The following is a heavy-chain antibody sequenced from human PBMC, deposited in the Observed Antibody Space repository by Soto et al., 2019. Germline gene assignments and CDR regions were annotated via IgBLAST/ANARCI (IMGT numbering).Heavy chain of an antibody. D-gene: IGHD3-3*02. CDR1: GYSFTAYY. Sequence: QVQLVQSGAEVKKSGASVKVSCKASGYSFTAYYIHWVRQAPGQGFEWMGEISPNSGGTKFAQKFQGRVTMTRDTSITTVYMDLSNLSPDDTAVYYCGKVRSGDVGIFYWGQGTLVTVSS. V-gene: IGHV1-2*02. CDR3: GKVRSGDVGIFY. CDR2: ISPNSGGT. J-gene: IGHJ4*02.